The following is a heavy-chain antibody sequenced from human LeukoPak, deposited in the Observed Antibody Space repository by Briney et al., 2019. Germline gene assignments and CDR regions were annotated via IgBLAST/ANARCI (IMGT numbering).Heavy chain of an antibody. J-gene: IGHJ4*02. CDR1: GFTFSSYT. Sequence: GGPLRLSCAASGFTFSSYTMNWVRQAPGKGLGWVSSISNSSSYIYYADSVKGRFTISRDNAKNSLYLQMNSLRAEDTAVYYCARDRNYDYIWVSYRPDYFDYWGQGTLVTVSS. D-gene: IGHD3-16*02. CDR2: ISNSSSYI. CDR3: ARDRNYDYIWVSYRPDYFDY. V-gene: IGHV3-21*01.